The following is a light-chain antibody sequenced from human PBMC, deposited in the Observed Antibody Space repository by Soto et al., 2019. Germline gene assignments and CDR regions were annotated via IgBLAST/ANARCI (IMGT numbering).Light chain of an antibody. CDR1: SSDVGRYKY. J-gene: IGLJ1*01. CDR2: EVS. Sequence: QSALTQAPSASGSPGQSVTISCTGTSSDVGRYKYVSWYQHHPGKAPKLIIHEVSKRPSGVPDRFSGSKSGNTASLTVSGLQAEDEADYYCSSYADNNGLVFGRGTKVTVL. V-gene: IGLV2-8*01. CDR3: SSYADNNGLV.